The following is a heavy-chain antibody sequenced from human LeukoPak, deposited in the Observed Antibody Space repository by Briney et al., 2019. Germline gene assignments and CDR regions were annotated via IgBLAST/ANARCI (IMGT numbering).Heavy chain of an antibody. D-gene: IGHD2-15*01. V-gene: IGHV4-59*02. CDR3: ARIHRYCSGGACYVLDN. J-gene: IGHJ4*02. Sequence: PSETLSLTCVVSGGSVSGYYWGWIRQPPGRGLEWIGYVYYSGSTNYNPSFKSRITISVDTSRNQFSLQLSSVTAADTAVYYCARIHRYCSGGACYVLDNWGQGTLVAVSS. CDR2: VYYSGST. CDR1: GGSVSGYY.